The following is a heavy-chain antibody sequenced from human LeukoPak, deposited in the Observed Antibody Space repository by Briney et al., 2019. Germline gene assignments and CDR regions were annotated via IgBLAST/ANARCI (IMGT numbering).Heavy chain of an antibody. CDR1: GFTFSSYA. D-gene: IGHD2-21*01. J-gene: IGHJ4*02. V-gene: IGHV3-23*01. Sequence: GGSLRLSCAASGFTFSSYAMSGVRQAPGKGLEWVSGVSGSGANTYYADSVKGRFTISRDNSKNTLYLHMSSLRAEDTAVYYCAKDRLAYCSGALCSTNVVFEYWGQGTLVTVSS. CDR3: AKDRLAYCSGALCSTNVVFEY. CDR2: VSGSGANT.